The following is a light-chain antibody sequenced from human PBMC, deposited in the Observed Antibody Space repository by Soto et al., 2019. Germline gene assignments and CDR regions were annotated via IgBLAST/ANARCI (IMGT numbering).Light chain of an antibody. V-gene: IGLV1-40*01. CDR2: TNT. Sequence: QPGLTHPPPVTGAPGQRVTISCTGGSSNFGAGYDVHWYQQLPGTAPKLLSYTNTNRPSGVPDRFSGSESGTSASLAITGLQAEDEADYYCQSYNSSLSRYVFGAGTRVTVL. CDR3: QSYNSSLSRYV. CDR1: SSNFGAGYD. J-gene: IGLJ1*01.